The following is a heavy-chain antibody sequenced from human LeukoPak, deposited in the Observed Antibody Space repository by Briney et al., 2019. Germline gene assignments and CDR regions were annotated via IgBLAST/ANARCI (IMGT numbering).Heavy chain of an antibody. CDR1: GYTFTSYG. Sequence: ASVKVSCKASGYTFTSYGFNWVRQAPGQGLEWMGRINPNSGGANYAQQFQGRVTMTRDTSITTAYMEVVRLTSDDTAVYYCARGSGYGDSPGLDWGQGTLVTVSS. D-gene: IGHD4-17*01. J-gene: IGHJ4*02. CDR2: INPNSGGA. V-gene: IGHV1-2*06. CDR3: ARGSGYGDSPGLD.